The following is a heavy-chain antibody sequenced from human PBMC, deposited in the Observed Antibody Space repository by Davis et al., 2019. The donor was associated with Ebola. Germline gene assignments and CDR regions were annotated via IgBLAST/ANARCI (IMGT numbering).Heavy chain of an antibody. J-gene: IGHJ4*02. Sequence: AASVKVSCKASGYTFSDYGIHWVRQAPGQRLEWMAWISPANGDTKYSQSFQGRLIITRDTSANTIYIDLSSLRSEDTAVFFCARDQNYGVHYGFDYWGQGTPVTVSS. V-gene: IGHV1-3*01. CDR1: GYTFSDYG. CDR2: ISPANGDT. CDR3: ARDQNYGVHYGFDY. D-gene: IGHD4-17*01.